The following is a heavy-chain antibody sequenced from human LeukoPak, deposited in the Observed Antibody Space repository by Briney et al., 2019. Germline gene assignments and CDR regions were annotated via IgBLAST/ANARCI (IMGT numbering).Heavy chain of an antibody. CDR1: GYTFTGYY. V-gene: IGHV1-2*02. CDR3: ARVVAAAGTSAFDI. D-gene: IGHD6-13*01. Sequence: GASVTVSCKASGYTFTGYYMHWVRQAPGQGLEWMGWINPNSGGTNYAQKFQGRVTMTRDTSISTAYMELSRLRSDDTAVYYCARVVAAAGTSAFDIWGQGTMVTVSS. CDR2: INPNSGGT. J-gene: IGHJ3*02.